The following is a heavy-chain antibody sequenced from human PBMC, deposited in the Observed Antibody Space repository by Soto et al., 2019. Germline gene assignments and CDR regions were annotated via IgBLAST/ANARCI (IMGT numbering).Heavy chain of an antibody. CDR2: IYYSGST. CDR3: ARESAIVATILDY. J-gene: IGHJ4*02. CDR1: GGSVSSGSYY. D-gene: IGHD5-12*01. V-gene: IGHV4-61*01. Sequence: PSETLSLTCTVSGGSVSSGSYYWSWIRQPPGKGLEWIGYIYYSGSTNYNPSLKSRVTISVDTSKNQFSLKLSSVTAADTAVYYCARESAIVATILDYWGQGTLVTVSS.